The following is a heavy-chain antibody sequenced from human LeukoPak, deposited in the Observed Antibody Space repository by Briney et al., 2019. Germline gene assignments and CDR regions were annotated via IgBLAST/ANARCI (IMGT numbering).Heavy chain of an antibody. V-gene: IGHV3-7*04. CDR3: ARDLRPDY. Sequence: GGSLRLSCAASGFTFSSYWMSWVRQAPGEGLEWVANIKQDGTEKYYMDSVKGRFSISRDNAKNSLYLQMNALRAEDTAVYYCARDLRPDYWGQGTLVTIS. D-gene: IGHD6-6*01. J-gene: IGHJ4*02. CDR1: GFTFSSYW. CDR2: IKQDGTEK.